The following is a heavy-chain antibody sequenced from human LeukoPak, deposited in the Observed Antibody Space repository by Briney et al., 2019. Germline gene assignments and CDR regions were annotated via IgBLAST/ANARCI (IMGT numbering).Heavy chain of an antibody. V-gene: IGHV1-69*05. Sequence: SVKLSCKASGGTFSSYAISWVRQAPGQGLEWMGGIIPIFGTANYAQKFQGRVTITTDESTSTAYMELSSLRSEDTAAYYCAKDLSGFDGRSSYGLDVWGQGTTVTVS. CDR1: GGTFSSYA. J-gene: IGHJ6*02. D-gene: IGHD3-9*01. CDR3: AKDLSGFDGRSSYGLDV. CDR2: IIPIFGTA.